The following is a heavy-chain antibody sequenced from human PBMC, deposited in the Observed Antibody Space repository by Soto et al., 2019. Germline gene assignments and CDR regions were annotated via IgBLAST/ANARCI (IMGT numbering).Heavy chain of an antibody. CDR3: AKGTKLPQQWLDWFLDY. CDR1: GFTFSSYG. CDR2: ISYDGSNK. V-gene: IGHV3-30*18. Sequence: PGGSLRLSCAASGFTFSSYGMHWVRQAPGKGLEWVAVISYDGSNKYYADSVKGRFTISRDNSKNTLYLQMNSLRAEDTAVYYCAKGTKLPQQWLDWFLDYWGQGTLVTVSS. D-gene: IGHD6-19*01. J-gene: IGHJ4*02.